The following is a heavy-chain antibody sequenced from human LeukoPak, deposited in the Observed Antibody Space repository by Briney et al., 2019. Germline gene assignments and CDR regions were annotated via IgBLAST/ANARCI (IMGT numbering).Heavy chain of an antibody. J-gene: IGHJ5*02. D-gene: IGHD4-17*01. V-gene: IGHV4-59*08. CDR1: GGSISSYY. CDR3: ARFRTTVTTSNWFDP. Sequence: ASETLSLTCTVSGGSISSYYCSWIRQPPGKGLEWLGYISYSGNTNYNPSRKSRVTISVDTSKNQFSLKLSSVTAADTAVYYCARFRTTVTTSNWFDPWGQGTLVTVSS. CDR2: ISYSGNT.